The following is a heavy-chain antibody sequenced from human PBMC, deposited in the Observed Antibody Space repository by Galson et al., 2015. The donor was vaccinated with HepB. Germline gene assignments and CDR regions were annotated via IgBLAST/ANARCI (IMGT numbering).Heavy chain of an antibody. CDR3: ARQGRRYSGCLDI. CDR1: GYSFTTYW. CDR2: IYPDDSDT. V-gene: IGHV5-51*01. J-gene: IGHJ3*02. D-gene: IGHD5-12*01. Sequence: QSGAEVKKPGESLKISCKGSGYSFTTYWIAWGRQLPGKGLEWVGIIYPDDSDTRYSPSFQGQVTISADKSISTAYLQWSSLKASDTAMYYCARQGRRYSGCLDIWGQGTMVTVSS.